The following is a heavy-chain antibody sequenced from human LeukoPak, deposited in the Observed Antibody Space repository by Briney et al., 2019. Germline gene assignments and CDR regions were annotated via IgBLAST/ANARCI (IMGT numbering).Heavy chain of an antibody. CDR1: GYTFTSYD. Sequence: EASVTVSCTASGYTFTSYDINWVRQATGQGLEWLGWMTPNSGNTGYAQKFQGRVTMTRNTSISTAYMELSSLRSEDTAVYYCARARAGYRNWFDPWGQGTLVTVSS. V-gene: IGHV1-8*01. D-gene: IGHD1-1*01. CDR3: ARARAGYRNWFDP. CDR2: MTPNSGNT. J-gene: IGHJ5*02.